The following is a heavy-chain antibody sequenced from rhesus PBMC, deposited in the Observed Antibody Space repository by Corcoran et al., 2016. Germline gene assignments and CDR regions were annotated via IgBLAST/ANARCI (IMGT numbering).Heavy chain of an antibody. CDR2: IVSDGSKK. D-gene: IGHD1-38*01. Sequence: EVQLVESGGGLVQPGGSLRLSCAAYGFTFSTIGMHWVRQAPGKGLEWVEVIVSDGSKKYYGDSVKDRFTISRDNSKNMLYLQVNNLKLEDTAVYYCARSWPGFDYWGQGVLVTVSS. J-gene: IGHJ4*01. CDR3: ARSWPGFDY. V-gene: IGHV3-54*02. CDR1: GFTFSTIG.